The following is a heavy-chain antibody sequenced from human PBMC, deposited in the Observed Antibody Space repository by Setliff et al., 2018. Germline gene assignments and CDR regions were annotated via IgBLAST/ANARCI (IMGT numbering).Heavy chain of an antibody. J-gene: IGHJ3*02. CDR1: GFTFSSYG. CDR3: AKDKSGCYKWGAFDI. Sequence: GGSLRLSCAASGFTFSSYGMHWVRQAPGKGLEWVAFIRYDGSNKYYADSVKGRFTISRDNSKNTLYLKMNSLRAEDTAVYYCAKDKSGCYKWGAFDIWGQGTMVTVSS. V-gene: IGHV3-30*02. D-gene: IGHD1-26*01. CDR2: IRYDGSNK.